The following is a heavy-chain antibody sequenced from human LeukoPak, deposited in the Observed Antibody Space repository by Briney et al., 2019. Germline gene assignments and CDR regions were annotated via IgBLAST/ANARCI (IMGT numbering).Heavy chain of an antibody. J-gene: IGHJ2*01. Sequence: ASVKVSCKASGYTFTNYYIQWVRQAPGQGLEWMGIINPSGDSTSYAQKFQGRVTMTRDMSTSTVYMELNSLRSDDTAVYYCARVGGYYPSHWYFDLWGRGTLVTVSS. D-gene: IGHD3-22*01. CDR3: ARVGGYYPSHWYFDL. CDR2: INPSGDST. CDR1: GYTFTNYY. V-gene: IGHV1-46*01.